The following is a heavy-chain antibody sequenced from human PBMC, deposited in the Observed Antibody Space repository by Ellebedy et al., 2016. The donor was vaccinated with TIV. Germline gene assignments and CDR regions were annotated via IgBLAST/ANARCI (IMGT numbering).Heavy chain of an antibody. CDR1: GFTFGDYA. J-gene: IGHJ4*02. CDR2: IRSKAIGGST. CDR3: ASGRLEMSTTFDY. Sequence: GESLKISCTASGFTFGDYAMTWFRQAPGKGLEWVGFIRSKAIGGSTEYAASVKGRFTVSRADSKSIAYLQMNSLKTDDTAVYYCASGRLEMSTTFDYWGQGTLVTVSS. D-gene: IGHD5-24*01. V-gene: IGHV3-49*03.